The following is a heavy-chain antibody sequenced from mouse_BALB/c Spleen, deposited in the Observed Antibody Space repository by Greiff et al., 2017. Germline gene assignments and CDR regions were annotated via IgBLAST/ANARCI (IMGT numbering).Heavy chain of an antibody. CDR2: IYPSDSYT. Sequence: QVQLQQPGAELVRPGASVKLSCKASGYTFTSYWINWVKQRPGQGLEWIGNIYPSDSYTNYNQKFKDKATLTVDKSSSTAYMQLSSPTSEDSAVYYCTREYSMDYWGQGTSVTVSS. CDR1: GYTFTSYW. CDR3: TREYSMDY. V-gene: IGHV1-69*02. J-gene: IGHJ4*01.